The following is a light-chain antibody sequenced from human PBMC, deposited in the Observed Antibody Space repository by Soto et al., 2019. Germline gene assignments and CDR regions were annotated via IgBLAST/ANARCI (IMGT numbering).Light chain of an antibody. V-gene: IGKV2-28*01. CDR2: LGS. J-gene: IGKJ2*03. CDR3: MQALHPLYG. Sequence: DVVMTQSPLSLPVTPGEPASISCRSSQSLLHSDGYNYLDWYLQKPGQSPQLLIYLGSTRASGVPDRFSGSGSGTDFTLKISRVEAEDVGVYYCMQALHPLYGFGQGTKLEI. CDR1: QSLLHSDGYNY.